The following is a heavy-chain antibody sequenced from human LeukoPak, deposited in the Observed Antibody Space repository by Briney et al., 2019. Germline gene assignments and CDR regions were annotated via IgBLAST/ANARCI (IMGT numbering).Heavy chain of an antibody. CDR2: IYYSGST. CDR3: ARSGSWYTGDAFDI. D-gene: IGHD6-13*01. Sequence: PSETLSLTCNVSGASISNYYWSWIRQPPGKGLEWVGYIYYSGSTHYSPSLKSRVTISLDTSKNQFSLKLSSVTAADTAVYYCARSGSWYTGDAFDIWGQGTMVTVSS. V-gene: IGHV4-59*08. J-gene: IGHJ3*02. CDR1: GASISNYY.